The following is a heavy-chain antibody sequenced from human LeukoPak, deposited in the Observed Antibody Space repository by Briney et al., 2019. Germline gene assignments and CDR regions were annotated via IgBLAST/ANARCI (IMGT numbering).Heavy chain of an antibody. V-gene: IGHV1-69*04. CDR2: IIPILGIA. CDR3: ARVKSTIYGDPEYFQH. Sequence: SVKVSCKASGYTFTSYGISWVRQAPGQGLEWMGRIIPILGIANYAQKFQGRVTITADKSTSTAYMELSSLRSEDTAVYYCARVKSTIYGDPEYFQHWGQGTLVTVSS. D-gene: IGHD4-17*01. J-gene: IGHJ1*01. CDR1: GYTFTSYG.